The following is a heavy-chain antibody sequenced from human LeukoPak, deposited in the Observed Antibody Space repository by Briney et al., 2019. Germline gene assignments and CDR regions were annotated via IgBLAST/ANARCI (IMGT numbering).Heavy chain of an antibody. J-gene: IGHJ4*02. Sequence: ASVKVSCKASGYTFTGYYMHWVRQAPGQGLEWMGWINPNSGGTNYAQKFQGRVTMTRDTSISTAYMELSRLRSDDTAVYYRARDLVSTGIVPAAMQHDYWGQGTLVTVSS. V-gene: IGHV1-2*02. D-gene: IGHD2-2*01. CDR2: INPNSGGT. CDR1: GYTFTGYY. CDR3: ARDLVSTGIVPAAMQHDY.